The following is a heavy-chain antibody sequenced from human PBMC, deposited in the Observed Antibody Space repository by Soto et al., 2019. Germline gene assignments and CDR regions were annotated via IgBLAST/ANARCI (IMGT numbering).Heavy chain of an antibody. CDR1: GFTFSSYW. CDR3: ARISQGTYCRGGNCYSDY. Sequence: EVQLVESGGDLVQPGGSLRLSCAASGFTFSSYWMHWVRQDPEKGLVWVSRINGDGISTSYADSVKGRFTISRDNAKDSLYLHMNSLGAEDTAVYYCARISQGTYCRGGNCYSDYWGQETLVTVSS. J-gene: IGHJ4*02. CDR2: INGDGIST. D-gene: IGHD2-15*01. V-gene: IGHV3-74*01.